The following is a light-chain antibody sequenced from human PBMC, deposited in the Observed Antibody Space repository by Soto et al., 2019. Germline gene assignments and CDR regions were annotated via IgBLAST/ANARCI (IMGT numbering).Light chain of an antibody. V-gene: IGKV1-12*01. CDR2: AAS. J-gene: IGKJ5*01. CDR3: QQASSFPPT. CDR1: QDISSW. Sequence: IHMTHSPSTLSVSLGDRVTITFRASQDISSWLAWYQQKPGKAPKIMIYAASSLQGGVPSRFSGSGSGTEFTLTISSLQPEDFATYYCQQASSFPPTFGQGTRLEIK.